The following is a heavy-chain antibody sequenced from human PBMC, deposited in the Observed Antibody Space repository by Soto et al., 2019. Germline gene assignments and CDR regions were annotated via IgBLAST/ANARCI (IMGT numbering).Heavy chain of an antibody. Sequence: PSETLSLTCTVSGGSISSYYWSWIRQPPGKGLEWIGYIYYSGSTNYNPSLKSRVTISVDTSKNQFSLKLSSVTAADTAVYYCARHDYGDYVFPNWFDPWGQGTLVTVSS. D-gene: IGHD4-17*01. J-gene: IGHJ5*02. V-gene: IGHV4-59*08. CDR1: GGSISSYY. CDR3: ARHDYGDYVFPNWFDP. CDR2: IYYSGST.